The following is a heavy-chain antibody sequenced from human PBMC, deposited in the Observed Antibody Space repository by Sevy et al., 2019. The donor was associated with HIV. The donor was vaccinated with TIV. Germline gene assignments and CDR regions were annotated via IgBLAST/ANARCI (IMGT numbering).Heavy chain of an antibody. CDR3: ARXGGTXTTXGAFDI. V-gene: IGHV4-30-2*01. D-gene: IGHD1-7*01. Sequence: SETLSLTCVVSGXXXXXGSYSWNWIRQPPXXGLEWIGXXXXXGSTYYNPSLKSRVTISIDRSKNQFSLKLSSXTAPDTAVYYCARXGGTXTTXGAFDIWGQGTMVTVSS. J-gene: IGHJ3*02. CDR1: GXXXXXGSYS. CDR2: XXXXGST.